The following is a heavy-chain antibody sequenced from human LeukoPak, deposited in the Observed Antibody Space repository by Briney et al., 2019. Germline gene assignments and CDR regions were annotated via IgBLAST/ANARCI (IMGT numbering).Heavy chain of an antibody. CDR3: PRQLGSCSSTSCYADKVDY. J-gene: IGHJ4*02. CDR2: IYYSGST. D-gene: IGHD2-2*01. Sequence: PSETLSLTCTVSGGSISSSSYYWGWIRQPPGKGLEWIGSIYYSGSTYYNPSLKSRVTISVDTSKNQFSLKLSSVTAADTAVYYCPRQLGSCSSTSCYADKVDYWGQGTLVTVSS. CDR1: GGSISSSSYY. V-gene: IGHV4-39*01.